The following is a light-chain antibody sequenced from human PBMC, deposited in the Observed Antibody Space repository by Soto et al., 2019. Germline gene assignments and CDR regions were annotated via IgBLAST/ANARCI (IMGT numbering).Light chain of an antibody. CDR2: DVT. CDR3: NSYTGSATPYV. Sequence: QSALTQPASVSGSPGQSITISCTGTSSDVGGYNYVSWYQHHPDKAPKLVIYDVTNRPSGVSNRFSGSKAGNMASLTISGLQAEDEADYYCNSYTGSATPYVFGTGTKLTVL. J-gene: IGLJ1*01. CDR1: SSDVGGYNY. V-gene: IGLV2-14*03.